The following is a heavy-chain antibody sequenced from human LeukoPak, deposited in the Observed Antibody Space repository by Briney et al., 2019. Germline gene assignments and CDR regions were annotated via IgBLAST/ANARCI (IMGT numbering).Heavy chain of an antibody. CDR1: GFTFSDYG. D-gene: IGHD2-2*01. V-gene: IGHV3-30*18. J-gene: IGHJ6*02. Sequence: PGRSLRLSCAASGFTFSDYGMHRVRQAPGKGLEWVAVISFDGSNKYYADSLKGRFAISRDNSKNTLYLQMNSLRPEDTAVYYCAKDLDIVVVSASSSGMDVWGQGTTVTVSS. CDR3: AKDLDIVVVSASSSGMDV. CDR2: ISFDGSNK.